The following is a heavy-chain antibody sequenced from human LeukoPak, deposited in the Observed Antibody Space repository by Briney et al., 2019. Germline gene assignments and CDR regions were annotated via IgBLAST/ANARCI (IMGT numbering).Heavy chain of an antibody. D-gene: IGHD1-14*01. CDR2: ISGSGGAT. V-gene: IGHV3-23*01. CDR3: AKVSGGGLYYDGMDV. Sequence: GGSLRLSCAASGFTFNNYAMNWVRQAPGKGLEWVSVISGSGGATYYADSVKGRFTISRDSSKNTLYLQMNSLRAEDTAVYYCAKVSGGGLYYDGMDVWGQGTTVTVSS. CDR1: GFTFNNYA. J-gene: IGHJ6*02.